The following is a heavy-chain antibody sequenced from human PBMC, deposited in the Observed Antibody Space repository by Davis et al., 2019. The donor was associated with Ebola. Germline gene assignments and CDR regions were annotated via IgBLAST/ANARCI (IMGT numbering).Heavy chain of an antibody. CDR3: AIPDCSGANCYSVYIKN. D-gene: IGHD2-15*01. Sequence: PGGSLRLSCAASGFNFRSYGMHWVRQAPDKGLGWVAVIWYDGSRKYYGDSVKGRFTISRDNSNNLLYLQMNSLRAEDTAVYYCAIPDCSGANCYSVYIKNWGQGTLVTVSS. J-gene: IGHJ4*02. V-gene: IGHV3-33*01. CDR2: IWYDGSRK. CDR1: GFNFRSYG.